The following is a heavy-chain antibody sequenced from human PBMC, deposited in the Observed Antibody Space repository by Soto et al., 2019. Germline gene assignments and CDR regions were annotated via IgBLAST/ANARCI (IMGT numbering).Heavy chain of an antibody. CDR2: IYYSGST. CDR3: ARGGGIATSGWFDP. CDR1: GGSISSYY. V-gene: IGHV4-59*01. D-gene: IGHD6-13*01. J-gene: IGHJ5*02. Sequence: SETLSLTCTVSGGSISSYYWSWIRQPPGKGLEWIGYIYYSGSTNYNPSLKSRVTISVDTSKNQFSLKLSSVTAADTAVYYCARGGGIATSGWFDPWGQGTLVTVSS.